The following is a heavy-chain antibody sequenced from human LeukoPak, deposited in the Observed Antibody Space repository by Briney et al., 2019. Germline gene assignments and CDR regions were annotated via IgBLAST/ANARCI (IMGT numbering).Heavy chain of an antibody. CDR2: IRYDGSNK. CDR3: AKDSSGDYDGENDY. CDR1: GFTFSSYG. D-gene: IGHD2-21*02. V-gene: IGHV3-30*02. Sequence: PGGSLRLSCAASGFTFSSYGMHWVRQAPGKGLEWVAFIRYDGSNKYYADSVRGRFTISRDNSKNTLYLQMNSLRAEDTAVYYCAKDSSGDYDGENDYWGQGTLVTVSS. J-gene: IGHJ4*02.